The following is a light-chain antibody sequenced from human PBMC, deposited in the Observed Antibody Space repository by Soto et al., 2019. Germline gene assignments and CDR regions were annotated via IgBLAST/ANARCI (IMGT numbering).Light chain of an antibody. CDR3: QQCYSTPRT. V-gene: IGKV1-39*01. CDR2: AAS. J-gene: IGKJ2*01. CDR1: QSISSY. Sequence: DIQMTQSPSSLSASVGDRVTITCRASQSISSYLNWYQQKPGKAPKLLIYAASSLQSGVPSRFSGSGSGTDFTLTNSSLQPEDFATYYCQQCYSTPRTFGQGTKLEIK.